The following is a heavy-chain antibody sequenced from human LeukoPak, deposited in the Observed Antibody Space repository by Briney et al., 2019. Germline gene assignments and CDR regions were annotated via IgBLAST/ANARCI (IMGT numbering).Heavy chain of an antibody. D-gene: IGHD3-10*01. CDR2: INADNTNT. J-gene: IGHJ4*02. Sequence: ASVKVSCKASGYTFTSYTIHWVRQAPGRRLEWLGWINADNTNTKYSQKFQGRVTITRDTSASTAYMELSSLRSEDTAVYYCARAYLHYGSGSYFFDYWGQGTLVTVSS. CDR1: GYTFTSYT. CDR3: ARAYLHYGSGSYFFDY. V-gene: IGHV1-3*01.